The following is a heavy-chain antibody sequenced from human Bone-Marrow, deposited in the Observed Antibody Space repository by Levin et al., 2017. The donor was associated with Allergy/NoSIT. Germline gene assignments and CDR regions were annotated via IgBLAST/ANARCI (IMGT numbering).Heavy chain of an antibody. J-gene: IGHJ6*03. CDR1: GYTFRNYA. CDR2: ININTGHA. V-gene: IGHV7-4-1*02. Sequence: PWASVKVSCKASGYTFRNYAMNWVRQAPGQGLEWMGWININTGHATYAQGFTGRFVFSWDTSVSTTYLQISNLKAEDSGVYYCARDQGIAARTYMDVWGKGTTVTVSS. D-gene: IGHD6-6*01. CDR3: ARDQGIAARTYMDV.